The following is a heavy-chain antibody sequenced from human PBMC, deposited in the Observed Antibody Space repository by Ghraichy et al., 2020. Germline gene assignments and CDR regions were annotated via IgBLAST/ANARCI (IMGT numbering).Heavy chain of an antibody. CDR2: ISGSGGST. J-gene: IGHJ3*02. CDR1: GFTFSSYA. CDR3: AKDSSGYYYDGLDAFDI. Sequence: GGSLRLSCAASGFTFSSYAMSWVRQAPGKGLEWVSAISGSGGSTYYADSVKGRFTISRDNSKNTLYLQMNSLRAEDTAVYYCAKDSSGYYYDGLDAFDIWGQGTMVTVSS. D-gene: IGHD3-22*01. V-gene: IGHV3-23*01.